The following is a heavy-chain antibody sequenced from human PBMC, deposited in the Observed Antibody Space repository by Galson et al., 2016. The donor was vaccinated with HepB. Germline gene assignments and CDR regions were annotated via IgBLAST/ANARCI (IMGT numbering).Heavy chain of an antibody. J-gene: IGHJ4*02. CDR1: GFTFSETY. V-gene: IGHV3-11*04. Sequence: SLRLSCAASGFTFSETYMTWIRQAPGKGLEWISYITSSGGLSYYADSMEARFTISRDNAKNSVYLQINSLRAEDTAVYYCARGRYDILTLANWGQGTLVTVSS. CDR2: ITSSGGLS. D-gene: IGHD3-9*01. CDR3: ARGRYDILTLAN.